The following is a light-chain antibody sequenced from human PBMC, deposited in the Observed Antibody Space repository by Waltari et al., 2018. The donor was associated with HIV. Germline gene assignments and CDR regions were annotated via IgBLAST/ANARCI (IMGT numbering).Light chain of an antibody. Sequence: QPPLTQPPSAPRPPGQSVTISCTATRTDLGGYHYVSWYQQHPGKAPNLIIYEVTKRPSGLPNRFSGSKSGNTASLTVSGLQAEDEADYYCVSYAGSNTVIFGGGTKLTVL. J-gene: IGLJ2*01. V-gene: IGLV2-8*01. CDR1: RTDLGGYHY. CDR3: VSYAGSNTVI. CDR2: EVT.